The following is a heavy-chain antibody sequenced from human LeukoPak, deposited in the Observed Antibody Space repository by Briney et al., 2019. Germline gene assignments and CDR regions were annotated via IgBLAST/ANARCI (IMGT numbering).Heavy chain of an antibody. CDR3: ARDQLDTAMVTSRGSNNWFDP. J-gene: IGHJ5*02. CDR2: IIPIFGIA. V-gene: IGHV1-69*04. Sequence: SVKVSCKASGGTFSSYAISWVRQAPGQGLEWMGRIIPIFGIANYAQEFQGRVTITADKSTSTAYMELSSLRSEDTAVYYCARDQLDTAMVTSRGSNNWFDPWGQGTLVTVSS. D-gene: IGHD5-18*01. CDR1: GGTFSSYA.